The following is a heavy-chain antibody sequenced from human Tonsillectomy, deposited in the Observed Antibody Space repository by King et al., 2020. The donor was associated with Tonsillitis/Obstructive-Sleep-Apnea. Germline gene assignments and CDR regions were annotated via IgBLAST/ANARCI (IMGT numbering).Heavy chain of an antibody. D-gene: IGHD4-17*01. J-gene: IGHJ4*02. Sequence: VQLVESGGGLVQPGGSLRLSCAASGFTFSDHYMDWVRQAPGKGLEWVGRIRNKDKKYTTEYAATVKGRFTISRDDSQNSLYLQMNSLKTEDTAMYYCSRVPLTTVTTNPNWGQGTLVTVSS. CDR1: GFTFSDHY. CDR3: SRVPLTTVTTNPN. CDR2: IRNKDKKYTT. V-gene: IGHV3-72*01.